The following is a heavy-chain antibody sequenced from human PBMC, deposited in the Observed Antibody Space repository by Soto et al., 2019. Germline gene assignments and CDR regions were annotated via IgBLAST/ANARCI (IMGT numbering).Heavy chain of an antibody. Sequence: LSLTCTVSGGSISSGGYYWSWIRQHPGKGLEWIGYIYYSGSTYYNPSLKSRVTISVDTSKNQFSLKLSSVTAADTAVYYCASSIAVAATFDYWGQGTLVTVSS. CDR2: IYYSGST. J-gene: IGHJ4*02. CDR1: GGSISSGGYY. D-gene: IGHD6-19*01. CDR3: ASSIAVAATFDY. V-gene: IGHV4-31*03.